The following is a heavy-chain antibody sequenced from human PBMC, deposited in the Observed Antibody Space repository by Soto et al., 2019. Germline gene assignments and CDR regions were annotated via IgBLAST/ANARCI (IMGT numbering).Heavy chain of an antibody. D-gene: IGHD6-13*01. CDR3: ARDGGMAAAGPYDPYYYYGMDV. Sequence: PSETLSLTCAVSGGSISSSNWWSWVRQPPGKRLEWIGEIYHSGSTNYNPSLKSRVTISVDKSKNHFSLTLSSVTAAGTAVYYCARDGGMAAAGPYDPYYYYGMDVWGQGTTVTVSS. CDR2: IYHSGST. V-gene: IGHV4-4*02. CDR1: GGSISSSNW. J-gene: IGHJ6*02.